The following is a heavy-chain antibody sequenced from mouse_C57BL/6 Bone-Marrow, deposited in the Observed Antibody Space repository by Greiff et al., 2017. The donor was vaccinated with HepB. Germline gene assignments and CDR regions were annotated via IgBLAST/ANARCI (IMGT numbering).Heavy chain of an antibody. CDR3: ASSRWLLLYYFDY. CDR1: GYTFTSYW. J-gene: IGHJ2*01. CDR2: IHPNSGST. V-gene: IGHV1-64*01. Sequence: QVHVKQPGAELVKPGASVKLSCKASGYTFTSYWMHWVKQRPGQGLEWIGMIHPNSGSTNYNEKFKSKATLTVDKSSSTAYMQLSSLTSEDSAVYYCASSRWLLLYYFDYWGQGTTLTVSS. D-gene: IGHD2-3*01.